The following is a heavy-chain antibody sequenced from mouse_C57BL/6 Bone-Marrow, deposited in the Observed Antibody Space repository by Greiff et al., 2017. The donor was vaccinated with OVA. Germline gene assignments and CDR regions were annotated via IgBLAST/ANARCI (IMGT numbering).Heavy chain of an antibody. V-gene: IGHV5-4*01. Sequence: DVHLVESGGGLVKPGGSLKLSCAASGFTFSSYAMSWVRQTPAKRLEWVATISDGGSYTYYPDNVKGRFTISRDNAKNNLYLQMSHLKSEDTAMYYWARDRDDYVYFDVWGTGTTVTVSS. CDR3: ARDRDDYVYFDV. CDR1: GFTFSSYA. D-gene: IGHD2-4*01. CDR2: ISDGGSYT. J-gene: IGHJ1*03.